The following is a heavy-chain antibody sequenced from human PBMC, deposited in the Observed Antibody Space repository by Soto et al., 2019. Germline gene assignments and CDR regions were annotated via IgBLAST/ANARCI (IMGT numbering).Heavy chain of an antibody. J-gene: IGHJ4*02. CDR1: GFDFSRYY. CDR3: ARAPYYDFDRADY. V-gene: IGHV3-7*03. D-gene: IGHD3-3*01. CDR2: IKEDGSEK. Sequence: GGSLRLSCVASGFDFSRYYMNWVRQAPGKGLEWVADIKEDGSEKYYVDSVEGRFTISRDNTKNSIYLQMNSLRAEDTAVYYCARAPYYDFDRADYWGQGTLVTVSS.